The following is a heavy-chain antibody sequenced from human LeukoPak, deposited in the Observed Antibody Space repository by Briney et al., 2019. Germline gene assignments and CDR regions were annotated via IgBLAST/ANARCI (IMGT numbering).Heavy chain of an antibody. D-gene: IGHD3-3*01. V-gene: IGHV5-51*01. Sequence: GESLKISCKGSGYSFTSYWIGWVRQMPGKGLEWMGIIYPGDSDTRCSPSFQGQVTISADKSISTAYLQWSSLKASDTAMYYCARQTDFWSGYSSRSWFDPWGQGTLVTVSS. CDR2: IYPGDSDT. CDR1: GYSFTSYW. J-gene: IGHJ5*02. CDR3: ARQTDFWSGYSSRSWFDP.